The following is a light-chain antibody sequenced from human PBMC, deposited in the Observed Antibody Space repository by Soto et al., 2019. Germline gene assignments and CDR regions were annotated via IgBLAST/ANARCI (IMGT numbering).Light chain of an antibody. CDR3: QQYNNWPLPIT. J-gene: IGKJ5*01. CDR2: GAS. CDR1: QSVSSN. V-gene: IGKV3-15*01. Sequence: EIVMTQSPATLSVSPGERATLSCRASQSVSSNLAWYQQKPGQAPRLLIYGASTRAIGIHVTFSVSGSGTEFTLTISSLQSEDYAFYYCQQYNNWPLPITFGQGTRLEIK.